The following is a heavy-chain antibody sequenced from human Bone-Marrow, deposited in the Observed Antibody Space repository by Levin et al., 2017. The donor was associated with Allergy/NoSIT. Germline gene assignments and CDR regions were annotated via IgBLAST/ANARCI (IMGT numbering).Heavy chain of an antibody. CDR2: ISYDGSNK. CDR1: GFTFSSYG. V-gene: IGHV3-30*18. Sequence: PGGSLRLSCAASGFTFSSYGMHWVRQAPGKGLEWVAVISYDGSNKYYADSVKGRFTISRDNSKNTLYLQMNSLRAEDTAVYYCAKGGGSGWSSHRSMDVWGQGTTVPVSS. J-gene: IGHJ6*02. CDR3: AKGGGSGWSSHRSMDV. D-gene: IGHD6-19*01.